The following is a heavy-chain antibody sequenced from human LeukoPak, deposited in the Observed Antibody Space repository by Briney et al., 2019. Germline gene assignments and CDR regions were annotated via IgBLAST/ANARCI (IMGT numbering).Heavy chain of an antibody. J-gene: IGHJ4*02. CDR2: IYYSGST. D-gene: IGHD3-22*01. CDR1: GGSISSGDYY. V-gene: IGHV4-30-4*08. CDR3: ARAYYDSSGYYGLIDY. Sequence: SETLSLTCTVSGGSISSGDYYWSWIRQPPGKGLEWIGYIYYSGSTYYNPSLKSRVTISVDTSKNQFSLKLSSVTAADTAVYYCARAYYDSSGYYGLIDYWGQGTLVTVSS.